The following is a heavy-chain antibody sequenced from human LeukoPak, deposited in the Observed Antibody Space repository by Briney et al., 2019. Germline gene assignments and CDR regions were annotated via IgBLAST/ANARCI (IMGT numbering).Heavy chain of an antibody. CDR2: ISSSGSTI. CDR3: ARDLIGYCSSTSCSATAAGHDFDY. D-gene: IGHD2-2*01. J-gene: IGHJ4*02. V-gene: IGHV3-48*04. CDR1: GFTFSKYS. Sequence: PGGSLRLSCAASGFTFSKYSMNWVRQAPGKGLEWVSYISSSGSTIYYADSVRGRLTISRDNAKNSLYLQMNSLRAEDTAVYYCARDLIGYCSSTSCSATAAGHDFDYWGQGTLVTVSS.